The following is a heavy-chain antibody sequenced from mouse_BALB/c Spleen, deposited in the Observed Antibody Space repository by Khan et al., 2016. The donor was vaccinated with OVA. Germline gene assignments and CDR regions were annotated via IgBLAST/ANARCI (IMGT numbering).Heavy chain of an antibody. V-gene: IGHV3-2*02. D-gene: IGHD1-1*01. Sequence: EVQLQESGPGLVTPSQSLSLTCTVTGYSITSNYAWNWLRQFPGNKLEWMGYISYSGSTNYSPSLTSRITITRDTSNNQFFLLLNSVTTDDTATYYCARKNHYGYAMDYWGQGTSVTVSS. CDR1: GYSITSNYA. CDR2: ISYSGST. CDR3: ARKNHYGYAMDY. J-gene: IGHJ4*01.